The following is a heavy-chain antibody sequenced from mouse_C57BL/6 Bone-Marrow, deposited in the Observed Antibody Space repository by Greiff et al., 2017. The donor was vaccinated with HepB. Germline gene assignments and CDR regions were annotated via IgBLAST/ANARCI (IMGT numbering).Heavy chain of an antibody. CDR1: GFTFSSYA. V-gene: IGHV5-4*01. D-gene: IGHD1-2*01. Sequence: EVQLQQSGGGLVKPGGSLKLSCAASGFTFSSYAMSWVRQTPEKRLEWVATISDGGSYTYYPDNVKGRFTISRDNAKNNLYLQMSHLKSEDTAMYYCARGPTGTAFDYWGQGTTLTVSS. CDR2: ISDGGSYT. J-gene: IGHJ2*01. CDR3: ARGPTGTAFDY.